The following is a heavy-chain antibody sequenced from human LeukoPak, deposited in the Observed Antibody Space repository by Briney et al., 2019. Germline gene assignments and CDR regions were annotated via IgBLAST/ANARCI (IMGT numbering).Heavy chain of an antibody. CDR3: ASGTYYYGSGSPNPPDY. J-gene: IGHJ4*02. CDR1: GFTFSSYS. D-gene: IGHD3-10*01. Sequence: GGSLRLSCAASGFTFSSYSMNWVRQAPGKGLEWVSSISSSSSYIYYADSVKGRFTISRDNAKNSLYLQMNSLRAEDTAVYYCASGTYYYGSGSPNPPDYWGQGTLVTVSS. CDR2: ISSSSSYI. V-gene: IGHV3-21*01.